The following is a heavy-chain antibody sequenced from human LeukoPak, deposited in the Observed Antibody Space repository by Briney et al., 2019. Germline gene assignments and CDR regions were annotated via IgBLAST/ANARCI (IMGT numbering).Heavy chain of an antibody. V-gene: IGHV4-59*01. Sequence: SETLSLTCTVSGGSIGSYYWSWIRQPPGKGLEWIGYIYYSGSTNYNPSLKSRVTISVDTSKNQFSLKLSSVTAADTAVYYCARDRHSGSSLVGYYYYYMDVWGKGTTVTVSS. CDR1: GGSIGSYY. CDR2: IYYSGST. D-gene: IGHD1-26*01. CDR3: ARDRHSGSSLVGYYYYYMDV. J-gene: IGHJ6*03.